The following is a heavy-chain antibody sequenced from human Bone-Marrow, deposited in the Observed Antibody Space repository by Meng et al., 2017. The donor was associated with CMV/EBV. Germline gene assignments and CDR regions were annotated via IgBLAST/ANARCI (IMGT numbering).Heavy chain of an antibody. CDR3: ARGLPPIVPGAIEGWFDP. CDR2: INHGGST. Sequence: GSLRLSCTVSGGSISSYYWSWIRQPPGKGLEWIGEINHGGSTNYNPSLKSRVTISVDTSKNQFSLRLSSVTAADTAVYYCARGLPPIVPGAIEGWFDPWGQGTLVTVSS. D-gene: IGHD2-2*01. J-gene: IGHJ5*02. V-gene: IGHV4-34*01. CDR1: GGSISSYY.